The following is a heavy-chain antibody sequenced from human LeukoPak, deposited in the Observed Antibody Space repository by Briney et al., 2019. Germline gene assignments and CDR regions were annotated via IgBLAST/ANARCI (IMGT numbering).Heavy chain of an antibody. J-gene: IGHJ4*02. CDR1: GYTFTSYY. D-gene: IGHD6-19*01. CDR2: INPSGGST. CDR3: ARDTRIAVAGTLGY. Sequence: ASVKVSCKASGYTFTSYYMHWVRQAPGQGLEWMGIINPSGGSTSYAQKLQGRVTMTTDTSTSTAYMELRSLRSDDTAVYYCARDTRIAVAGTLGYWGQGTLVTVSS. V-gene: IGHV1-46*01.